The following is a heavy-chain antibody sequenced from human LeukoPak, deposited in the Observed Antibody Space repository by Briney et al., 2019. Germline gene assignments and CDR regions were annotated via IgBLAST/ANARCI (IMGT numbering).Heavy chain of an antibody. CDR2: INPNGGYT. V-gene: IGHV1-46*01. D-gene: IGHD1-1*01. J-gene: IGHJ4*02. CDR3: ARDLSGPTVTTPDY. Sequence: ASVKVSCKASGYTXTAYYMHWVRQAPGQRFEWMGIINPNGGYTSFAQKFQGRVTMTRDTSTTTVYMEVSSLRSEDTAVYYCARDLSGPTVTTPDYWGQGTLVTVSS. CDR1: GYTXTAYY.